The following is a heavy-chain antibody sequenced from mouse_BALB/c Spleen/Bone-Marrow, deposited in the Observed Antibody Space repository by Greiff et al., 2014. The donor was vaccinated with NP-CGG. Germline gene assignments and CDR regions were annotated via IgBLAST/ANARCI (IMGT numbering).Heavy chain of an antibody. V-gene: IGHV14-3*02. Sequence: EVQLQESGAELVKPGASVKLSCTASGFNIKDTYMHWVKQRPEQGLEWIGRIDPANGNTKYDPKFQGKATITADTSSNTAYLQPSRLTSEGTAVYFCASYYYGSSYGFSYLGQGTLGTCSA. CDR2: IDPANGNT. CDR1: GFNIKDTY. D-gene: IGHD1-1*01. J-gene: IGHJ3*01. CDR3: ASYYYGSSYGFSY.